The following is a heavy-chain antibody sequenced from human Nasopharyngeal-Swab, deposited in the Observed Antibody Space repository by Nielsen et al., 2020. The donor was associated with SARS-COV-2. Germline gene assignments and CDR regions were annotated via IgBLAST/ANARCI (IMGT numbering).Heavy chain of an antibody. CDR3: ARHAPPVYYYYMDV. CDR1: GGSISPYY. Sequence: SETLSLTCTVSGGSISPYYWSWIRQPPGKGLQWIGYINHSGITKYNPSLKSRVTISLDTSKNQLSLKLSSVTAADTAVYYCARHAPPVYYYYMDVWGKGTTVTVSS. J-gene: IGHJ6*03. V-gene: IGHV4-59*01. CDR2: INHSGIT. D-gene: IGHD2-2*01.